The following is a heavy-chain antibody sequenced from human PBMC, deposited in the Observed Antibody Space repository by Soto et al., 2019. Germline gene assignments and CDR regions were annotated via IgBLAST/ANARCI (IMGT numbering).Heavy chain of an antibody. D-gene: IGHD5-18*01. Sequence: QVQLQESGPGLVKPSQTLSLPCSVSGVSISSGGYYWIWIRQHPGKGREWIGYIYYSGSTYYNPSLKSRVTISVDTSKNQFSLKLSSVTAADTAVYYCARALLGYSYGYGSWGQGTLVTVSS. CDR2: IYYSGST. V-gene: IGHV4-31*03. J-gene: IGHJ4*02. CDR3: ARALLGYSYGYGS. CDR1: GVSISSGGYY.